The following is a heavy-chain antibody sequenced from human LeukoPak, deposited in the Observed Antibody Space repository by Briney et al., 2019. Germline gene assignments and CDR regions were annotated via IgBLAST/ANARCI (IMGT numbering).Heavy chain of an antibody. J-gene: IGHJ4*02. Sequence: PGGSLRLSCAASGFTFSSYGMHWVRQAPGKGLEWVAVIWYDGSNKYYADSVKGRFTISRDNSKNTLYLQMNSLRAEDTAVYYCAKGLSGYDSSSHFDYWGQGTLVTVSS. V-gene: IGHV3-33*06. CDR3: AKGLSGYDSSSHFDY. D-gene: IGHD5-12*01. CDR1: GFTFSSYG. CDR2: IWYDGSNK.